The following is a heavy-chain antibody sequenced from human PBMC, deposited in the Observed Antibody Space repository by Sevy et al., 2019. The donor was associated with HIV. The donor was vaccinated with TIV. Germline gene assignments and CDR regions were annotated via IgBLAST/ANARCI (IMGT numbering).Heavy chain of an antibody. CDR3: TRVRALNYYDTSVSMEYNWFDP. V-gene: IGHV1-8*02. D-gene: IGHD3-22*01. CDR1: GYTFTSYD. Sequence: ASVKVSCKASGYTFTSYDINWVRQATGQGLEWMGWMNPNTGNTGYAQKFQGRVTMTRATSTSTAYMELLSLRSDDTAIYYCTRVRALNYYDTSVSMEYNWFDPWGQGTLVTVSS. CDR2: MNPNTGNT. J-gene: IGHJ5*02.